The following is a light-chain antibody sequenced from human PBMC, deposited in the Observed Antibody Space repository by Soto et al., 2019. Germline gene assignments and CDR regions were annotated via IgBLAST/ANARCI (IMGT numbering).Light chain of an antibody. CDR3: NQYVSSPLT. CDR2: DAS. CDR1: QSVSSSY. V-gene: IGKV3-20*01. J-gene: IGKJ4*01. Sequence: EIELTQSPGTLSLSPGERATLSSRASQSVSSSYLAWYQQIPGQAPRLLSYDASSRATGIPDRFSGSGFGTAFTLTISRLEPEDRAVYYCNQYVSSPLTFGGGPKVQLK.